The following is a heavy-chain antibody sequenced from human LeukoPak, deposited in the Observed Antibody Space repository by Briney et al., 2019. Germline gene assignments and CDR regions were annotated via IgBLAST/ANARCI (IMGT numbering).Heavy chain of an antibody. J-gene: IGHJ4*02. D-gene: IGHD6-13*01. CDR1: GFTFSSYA. CDR2: ISGSGGST. CDR3: AKDRDSSSWFDY. V-gene: IGHV3-23*01. Sequence: GGSLRLSCAASGFTFSSYAMSWVRQAPGKRLEWVSAISGSGGSTYYADSVKGRFTISRDNSKNTLYLQMNSLRAEDTAVYYCAKDRDSSSWFDYWGQGTLVTVSS.